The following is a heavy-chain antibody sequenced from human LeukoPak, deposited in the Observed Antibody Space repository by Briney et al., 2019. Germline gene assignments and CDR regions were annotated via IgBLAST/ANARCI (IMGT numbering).Heavy chain of an antibody. V-gene: IGHV3-66*01. Sequence: PGGSLRLSCAASGFTVSSKYMSWVRQTPGKGLQWVALIYSSGDTYTADSVKGRFTISRDNSKNTLYLQMNSLRAEDTAVYYCARESGYSSSWLDYWGQGTLVTVSS. CDR2: IYSSGDT. D-gene: IGHD6-13*01. J-gene: IGHJ4*02. CDR1: GFTVSSKY. CDR3: ARESGYSSSWLDY.